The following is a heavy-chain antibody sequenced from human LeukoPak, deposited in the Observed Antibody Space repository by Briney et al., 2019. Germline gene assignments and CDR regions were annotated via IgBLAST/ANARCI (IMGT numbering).Heavy chain of an antibody. CDR3: ARDAEESLDY. CDR2: ISYDGSNK. Sequence: RGSLRRSCAASGFTFNSYAMHWVRQAPGKGLEWVAVISYDGSNKYYADSVKGRFTISRDNSKNTLHLQMNSLRAEDTAVYYRARDAEESLDYWGQGTLVTVSS. CDR1: GFTFNSYA. J-gene: IGHJ4*02. V-gene: IGHV3-30*01.